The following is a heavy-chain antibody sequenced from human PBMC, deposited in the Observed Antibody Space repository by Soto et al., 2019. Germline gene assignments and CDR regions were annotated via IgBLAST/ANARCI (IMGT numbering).Heavy chain of an antibody. V-gene: IGHV1-18*04. Sequence: ASVKVSCKASGYTFTSYGISWVRQAPGQGLEWMGWISAYNGNTNYAQKLQGRVTMTTDTSTSTAYMELRSLRSEDTAVYYCARLRIAATKDSYYYYGMDVWGQGTTVTVSS. D-gene: IGHD5-12*01. CDR1: GYTFTSYG. J-gene: IGHJ6*02. CDR3: ARLRIAATKDSYYYYGMDV. CDR2: ISAYNGNT.